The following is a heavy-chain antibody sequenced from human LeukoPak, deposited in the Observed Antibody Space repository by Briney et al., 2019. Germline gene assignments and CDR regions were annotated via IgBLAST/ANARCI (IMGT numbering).Heavy chain of an antibody. J-gene: IGHJ4*02. D-gene: IGHD3-10*01. CDR3: ARAGEAMVRGVKD. CDR2: IYTSGST. V-gene: IGHV4-61*02. Sequence: SQTLSLTCTVSGGSLSSGSYYWSWIRQPAGKGLEWIGRIYTSGSTNYNPSLKSRVTISVDTSKNQFSLKLSSVTAADTAVYYCARAGEAMVRGVKDWGQGTLVTVSS. CDR1: GGSLSSGSYY.